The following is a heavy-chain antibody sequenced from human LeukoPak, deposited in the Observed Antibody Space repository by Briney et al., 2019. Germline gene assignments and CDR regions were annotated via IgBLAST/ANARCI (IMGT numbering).Heavy chain of an antibody. V-gene: IGHV3-7*01. J-gene: IGHJ4*02. D-gene: IGHD3-22*01. CDR1: GFTFSSYW. CDR3: ARADYYDSSPNLDY. CDR2: IKQDGSGK. Sequence: GGSLRLSCAASGFTFSSYWMSWVRQAPGKGLEWVANIKQDGSGKYYVDSVKGRFTISRDNAKNSLYLQMNSLRAEDTAVYYCARADYYDSSPNLDYWGQGTLVTVSS.